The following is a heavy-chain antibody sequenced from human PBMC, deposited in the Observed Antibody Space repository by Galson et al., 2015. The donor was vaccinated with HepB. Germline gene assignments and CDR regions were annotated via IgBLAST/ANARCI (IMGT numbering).Heavy chain of an antibody. Sequence: ETLSLTCTISGGSISTYYWNWIRQPPGKGLEWIGYIYYTGSTNYNPSLKSRVTVLVDTSKNQFSLKLTSVTAADTAVYYCARRSVVVPAIDAFDVWGQGTMVTVSS. CDR3: ARRSVVVPAIDAFDV. J-gene: IGHJ3*01. CDR1: GGSISTYY. CDR2: IYYTGST. D-gene: IGHD2-21*02. V-gene: IGHV4-59*12.